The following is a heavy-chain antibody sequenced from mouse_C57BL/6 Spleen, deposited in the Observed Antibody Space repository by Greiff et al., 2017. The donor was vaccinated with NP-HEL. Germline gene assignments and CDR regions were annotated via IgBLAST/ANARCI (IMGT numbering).Heavy chain of an antibody. CDR2: ISSGGDYI. J-gene: IGHJ2*01. V-gene: IGHV5-9-1*02. Sequence: EVQVVESGEGLVKPGGSLKLSCAASGFTFSSYAMSWVRQTPEKRLEWVAYISSGGDYIYYADTVKGRFTISRDNARNTLYLQMSSLKSEDTAMYYCTRERYYGSSPYFDYWGQSTTLTVSS. CDR3: TRERYYGSSPYFDY. D-gene: IGHD1-1*01. CDR1: GFTFSSYA.